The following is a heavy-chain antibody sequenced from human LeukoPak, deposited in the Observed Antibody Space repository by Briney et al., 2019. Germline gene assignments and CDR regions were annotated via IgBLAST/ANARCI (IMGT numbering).Heavy chain of an antibody. CDR2: IFYSGKT. D-gene: IGHD3-10*01. CDR1: DVSISTSGYC. V-gene: IGHV4-39*07. J-gene: IGHJ6*03. CDR3: ARGSMVPYYYYYMDV. Sequence: SHTHSLTWTVSDVSISTSGYCWAWIHQPPGNGLQWFGSIFYSGKTYYNPSLKSRVTISVDTSKNQFSLKLSSVTAADTAVYYCARGSMVPYYYYYMDVWGKGTTVTVSS.